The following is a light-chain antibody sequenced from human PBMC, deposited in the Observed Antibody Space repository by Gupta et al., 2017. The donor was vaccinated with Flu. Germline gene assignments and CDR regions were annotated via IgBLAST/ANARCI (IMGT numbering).Light chain of an antibody. Sequence: QSALPQPASGYGSPGQSITLSCTGTSSDVAGYNYVSWYQQHPGKAPKLMIYEVSNRPSGVSNRCSCSKSGNTASLTISGLQAEDEADYYCSSYTSSSALVFGGGTKLTVL. CDR3: SSYTSSSALV. CDR2: EVS. CDR1: SSDVAGYNY. J-gene: IGLJ3*02. V-gene: IGLV2-14*01.